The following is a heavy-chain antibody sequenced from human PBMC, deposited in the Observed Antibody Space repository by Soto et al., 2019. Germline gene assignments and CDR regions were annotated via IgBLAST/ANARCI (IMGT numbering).Heavy chain of an antibody. Sequence: EVQLVESGGGLVQPGGSLRLSCAASGFTFSDHYMDWVRQAPGKGLEWVGRSRHKANSYSTEYAASVKGRFTISRDESKNSLYLQMNSLKTEDTAVYYCARFSGSYTRGLDYWGQGTLVTVSS. D-gene: IGHD1-26*01. V-gene: IGHV3-72*01. CDR2: SRHKANSYST. CDR3: ARFSGSYTRGLDY. J-gene: IGHJ4*02. CDR1: GFTFSDHY.